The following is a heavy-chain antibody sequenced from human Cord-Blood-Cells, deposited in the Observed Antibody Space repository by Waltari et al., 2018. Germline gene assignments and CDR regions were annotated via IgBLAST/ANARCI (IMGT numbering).Heavy chain of an antibody. V-gene: IGHV3-53*01. CDR1: GFTVSSNY. D-gene: IGHD5-18*01. CDR3: ARGGREYSYGGGVDY. Sequence: EVQLVESGGGLIQPGGSLRLSCAASGFTVSSNYMSWVRQAPGKGLEWVSVIYSGGSTYYADSVKGRFTISRDNSKKTLYLQMNSLRADDTAVYYCARGGREYSYGGGVDYWGQGTLVTVSS. CDR2: IYSGGST. J-gene: IGHJ4*02.